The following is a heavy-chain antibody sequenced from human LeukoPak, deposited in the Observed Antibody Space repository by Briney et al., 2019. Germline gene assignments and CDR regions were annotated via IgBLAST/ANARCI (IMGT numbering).Heavy chain of an antibody. V-gene: IGHV4-59*01. CDR2: IYYSGST. J-gene: IGHJ4*02. D-gene: IGHD3-10*01. Sequence: SETLSLTCTVSGGSISSYYWSWIRQPPGKGLEWIGYIYYSGSTNYNPSLKSRVTISVDTSKNQFSLKLSSVTAADTAVYYCARVSRGLKGSPGYFDYWGQGTLVTVSS. CDR3: ARVSRGLKGSPGYFDY. CDR1: GGSISSYY.